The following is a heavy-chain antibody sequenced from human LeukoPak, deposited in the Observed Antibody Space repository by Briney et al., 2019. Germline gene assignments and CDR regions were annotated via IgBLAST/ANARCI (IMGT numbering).Heavy chain of an antibody. D-gene: IGHD2-8*02. J-gene: IGHJ3*01. CDR2: INNDGRST. Sequence: GGSLRLSCAASGFTFSNYWMQWVRQAPGKGLVWVARINNDGRSTSYADSVKGRFTISRDNAKNTLFLQMNSLRAEDLALYYCVGDHGRSTVLGMNTFDVWGQGTMVCVSS. CDR1: GFTFSNYW. CDR3: VGDHGRSTVLGMNTFDV. V-gene: IGHV3-74*01.